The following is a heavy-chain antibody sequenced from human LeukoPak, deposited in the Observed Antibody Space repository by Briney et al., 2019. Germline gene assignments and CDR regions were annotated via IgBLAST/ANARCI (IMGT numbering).Heavy chain of an antibody. CDR1: GYAFTGYY. J-gene: IGHJ4*02. D-gene: IGHD3-22*01. CDR2: INPNSGGT. V-gene: IGHV1-2*02. CDR3: ARHKPWSSSGFDY. Sequence: SVKVSCKASGYAFTGYYMHRVRQAPGQGLEWMGWINPNSGGTNYAQKVQGRVTMTRDTSISTAYMELSRLRSDDTAVYYCARHKPWSSSGFDYWGQGTLVTVSS.